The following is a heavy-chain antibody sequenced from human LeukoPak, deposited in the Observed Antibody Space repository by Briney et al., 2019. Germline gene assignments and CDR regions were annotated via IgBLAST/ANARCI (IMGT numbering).Heavy chain of an antibody. Sequence: PSETLSLTCTVSGGSISTSNYYWGWIRQPPGKGLEWIGNIFYSGSTYYSPSLKSRVTMSVDTSKNQFSLKLSSVTAADTAVYYCAREVTGSGVRWNYYYYYYMDVWGKGTTVTISS. D-gene: IGHD3-10*01. CDR2: IFYSGST. CDR1: GGSISTSNYY. V-gene: IGHV4-39*07. CDR3: AREVTGSGVRWNYYYYYYMDV. J-gene: IGHJ6*03.